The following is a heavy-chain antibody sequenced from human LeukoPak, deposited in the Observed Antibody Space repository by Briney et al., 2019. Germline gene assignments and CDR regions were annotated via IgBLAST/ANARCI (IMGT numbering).Heavy chain of an antibody. CDR2: IYYSGSP. V-gene: IGHV4-39*07. CDR1: GGSISSSSYY. J-gene: IGHJ4*02. CDR3: ARDNSVEVSTMIIFDY. D-gene: IGHD3-16*01. Sequence: SETLSLTCTVSGGSISSSSYYWGWIRQPPGKGLEWIGSIYYSGSPYYNPPLKSRVTISVDTSKNQFSLKLSYVTAADTAVYYCARDNSVEVSTMIIFDYWGQGTLVIVSS.